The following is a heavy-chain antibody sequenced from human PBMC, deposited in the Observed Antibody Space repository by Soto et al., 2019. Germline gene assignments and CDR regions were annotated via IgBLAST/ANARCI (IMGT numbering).Heavy chain of an antibody. V-gene: IGHV3-15*07. D-gene: IGHD3-10*01. CDR1: GFTFTYAW. J-gene: IGHJ5*02. CDR3: ATDGGA. Sequence: EVQLVESGRGLVKPGGSLTLSCAASGFTFTYAWMNWVRQAPGTGLEWVGRIKSKTAGGTTDYTAPVKGRFTISRDDSKNTLFLQMNSLKAEDTAVYYCATDGGAWGQGTLVTVSS. CDR2: IKSKTAGGTT.